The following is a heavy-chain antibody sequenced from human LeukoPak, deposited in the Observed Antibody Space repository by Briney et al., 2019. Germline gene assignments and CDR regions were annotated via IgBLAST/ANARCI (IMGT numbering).Heavy chain of an antibody. J-gene: IGHJ4*02. V-gene: IGHV1-2*02. CDR2: INPNSGGT. D-gene: IGHD1-26*01. Sequence: ASVKVSCKASGYTFTGYYMHWVRQAPGQGLEWMGWINPNSGGTNYAQKFQGRVTITRDTSASTAYMELSSLRSEDTAVYYCARDVVGAKGDWGQGTLVTVSS. CDR1: GYTFTGYY. CDR3: ARDVVGAKGD.